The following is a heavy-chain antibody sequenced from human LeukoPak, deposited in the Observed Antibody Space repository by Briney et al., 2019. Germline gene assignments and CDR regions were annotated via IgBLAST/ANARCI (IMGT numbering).Heavy chain of an antibody. D-gene: IGHD1-14*01. CDR3: ARDVQGADGTTAGWFDP. CDR1: GGSISSSNW. CDR2: IYHSGST. J-gene: IGHJ5*02. V-gene: IGHV4-4*02. Sequence: SGTLSLTCAVSGGSISSSNWWSWVRQPPGKGLEWIGEIYHSGSTNYNPSLKSRVTISVDKSKNQFSLKLSSVTAADTAVYYCARDVQGADGTTAGWFDPWGQGTLVIVSS.